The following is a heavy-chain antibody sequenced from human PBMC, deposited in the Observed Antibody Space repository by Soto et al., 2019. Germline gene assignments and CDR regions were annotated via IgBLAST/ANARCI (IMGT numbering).Heavy chain of an antibody. V-gene: IGHV3-23*01. CDR3: ARRGRTLPHYSYYMDV. Sequence: EVQLLEYGGGLVQPGGSLRLSCAASGFTFSNYVMSWVRQAPGKGLEWVSSISNSGSNRYYAESVKGRVTISRDNSNNTLYLQMNSLRVEDTALYYCARRGRTLPHYSYYMDVWGKGTTVTVSS. CDR2: ISNSGSNR. CDR1: GFTFSNYV. J-gene: IGHJ6*03.